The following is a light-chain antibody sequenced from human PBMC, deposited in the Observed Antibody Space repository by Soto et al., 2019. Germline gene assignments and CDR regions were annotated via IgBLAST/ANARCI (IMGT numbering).Light chain of an antibody. J-gene: IGLJ1*01. CDR1: SSDVGGYNY. Sequence: QSALTQPASVSGSPGQSITISCTGTSSDVGGYNYVSWYQQHPGKAPKVMIYDVSNRPSGVSNRFSGSKSGNTASLTISRLQAEDEADYYCSSYTSSNAYVFGTGTKLTVL. CDR3: SSYTSSNAYV. V-gene: IGLV2-14*01. CDR2: DVS.